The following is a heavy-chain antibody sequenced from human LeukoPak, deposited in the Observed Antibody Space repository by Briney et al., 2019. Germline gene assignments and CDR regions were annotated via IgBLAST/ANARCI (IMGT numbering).Heavy chain of an antibody. V-gene: IGHV4-31*03. CDR2: IYYSGST. Sequence: PSETLSLTCTVSGGSISSGGYYWSWIRQHPGKGLEWIGYIYYSGSTYYNPSLKSRVTISVDTSKNQFSLKLSSVTAADTAVYYCARVGARLVHSYFDYWGPGTLVTVSS. CDR1: GGSISSGGYY. D-gene: IGHD3-10*01. J-gene: IGHJ4*02. CDR3: ARVGARLVHSYFDY.